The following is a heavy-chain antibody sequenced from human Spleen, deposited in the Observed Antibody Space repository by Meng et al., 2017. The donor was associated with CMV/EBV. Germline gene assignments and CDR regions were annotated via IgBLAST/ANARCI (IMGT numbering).Heavy chain of an antibody. D-gene: IGHD6-6*01. Sequence: SETLSLTCTVSGGSISRHYWNWIRQAPGKGLEWIGFMYDSGITRYNPSLRSRVSISVDTSKNQFSLKLTSVTAADTAVYFCASWASSSYRYYYYGLDVWGQGTTVTVSS. CDR3: ASWASSSYRYYYYGLDV. J-gene: IGHJ6*02. V-gene: IGHV4-59*11. CDR2: MYDSGIT. CDR1: GGSISRHY.